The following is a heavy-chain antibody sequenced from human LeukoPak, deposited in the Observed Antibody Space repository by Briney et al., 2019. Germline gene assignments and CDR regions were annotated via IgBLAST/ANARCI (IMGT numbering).Heavy chain of an antibody. CDR2: IYYSGST. J-gene: IGHJ4*02. D-gene: IGHD1-26*01. CDR1: GGSISSSSYY. Sequence: SETLSLTCTVSGGSISSSSYYWGWISQPPGKGLEWIGSIYYSGSTYYNPSLKSRVTISVDTSKNQFSLKLSSVTAADTAVYYCARLSSFVTSLDYWGQGTLVTVSS. CDR3: ARLSSFVTSLDY. V-gene: IGHV4-39*01.